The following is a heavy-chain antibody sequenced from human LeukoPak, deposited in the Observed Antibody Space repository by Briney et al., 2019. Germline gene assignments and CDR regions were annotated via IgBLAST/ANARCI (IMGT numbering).Heavy chain of an antibody. D-gene: IGHD6-13*01. CDR2: IYPGDSDT. J-gene: IGHJ4*02. Sequence: GESLKISRKGSGYSFTSYWIGWVRQMPGKGLEWMGIIYPGDSDTRYSPSFQGQVTISADKSISTAYLQWSSLKASDTAMYYCATVLSPAGTSPRAEFDYWGQGTLVTVSS. V-gene: IGHV5-51*01. CDR3: ATVLSPAGTSPRAEFDY. CDR1: GYSFTSYW.